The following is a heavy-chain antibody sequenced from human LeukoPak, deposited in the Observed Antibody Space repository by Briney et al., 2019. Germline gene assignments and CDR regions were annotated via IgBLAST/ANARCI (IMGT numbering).Heavy chain of an antibody. CDR2: ISSAGGTT. CDR3: VKVGDSGYGEYYQH. D-gene: IGHD5-12*01. Sequence: GGSLRLSCSASGLTFRDYPVHWVRQAPGEGLQYVSAISSAGGTTYYADSVRGRFTISRDNSKNTLYLQMSSLRAEDTALYYCVKVGDSGYGEYYQHWGQGTLVTVSS. V-gene: IGHV3-64D*06. J-gene: IGHJ1*01. CDR1: GLTFRDYP.